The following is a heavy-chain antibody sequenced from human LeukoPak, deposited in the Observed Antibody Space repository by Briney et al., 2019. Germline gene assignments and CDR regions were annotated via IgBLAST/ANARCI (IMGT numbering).Heavy chain of an antibody. CDR2: INPNSGGT. J-gene: IGHJ4*02. V-gene: IGHV1-2*02. CDR1: GYTFTGYY. D-gene: IGHD6-19*01. CDR3: ARTRSIAVAGVYFDY. Sequence: GASVKVSCKASGYTFTGYYMHWVRQAPGQGLEWMGWINPNSGGTNYAQKFQGRVTMTRDTSISTAYMELSRLRSDDTAVYCCARTRSIAVAGVYFDYWGQGTLVTVSS.